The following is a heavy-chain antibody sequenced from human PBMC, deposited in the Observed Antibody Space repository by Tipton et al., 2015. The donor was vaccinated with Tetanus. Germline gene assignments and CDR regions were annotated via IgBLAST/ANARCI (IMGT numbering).Heavy chain of an antibody. J-gene: IGHJ5*02. V-gene: IGHV3-33*08. CDR1: GFTSSSHY. CDR2: IWYDGSDR. CDR3: ARDDFIRDSADT. Sequence: SLRLSCVDSGFTSSSHYMHWVRQAPGKGLEWLAVIWYDGSDRFYADSVKGRFTISRDNSRNTLALQMTSLRVDDTGVYFCARDDFIRDSADTWGQGTLVVVSS. D-gene: IGHD2-21*01.